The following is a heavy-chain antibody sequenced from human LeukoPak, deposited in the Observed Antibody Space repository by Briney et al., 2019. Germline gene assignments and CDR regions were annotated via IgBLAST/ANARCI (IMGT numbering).Heavy chain of an antibody. CDR1: GGSFSGYY. CDR2: INHSGST. CDR3: ARARGEAGYCSSTSCWFDP. J-gene: IGHJ5*02. Sequence: SETLSLTCAVYGGSFSGYYWSWIRQPPGKGLEWIGEINHSGSTNYNPSLKSRVTISVDTSKNQFSLKLSSVTAADTAVYYCARARGEAGYCSSTSCWFDPWGQGTLVTVSS. V-gene: IGHV4-34*01. D-gene: IGHD2-2*01.